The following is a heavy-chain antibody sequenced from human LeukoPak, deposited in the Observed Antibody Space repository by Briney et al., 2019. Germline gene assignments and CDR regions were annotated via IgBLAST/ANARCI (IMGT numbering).Heavy chain of an antibody. D-gene: IGHD6-13*01. CDR3: ARESSLDAFDI. CDR2: IYYSGST. V-gene: IGHV4-30-4*01. CDR1: GGSISSGDYY. Sequence: SETLSLTCTVSGGSISSGDYYWSWIRQPPGKGLEWIGYIYYSGSTYYNPSLKSRVTISVDTSKNQFSLKLSSVTAADTAVYYCARESSLDAFDIWGQGTMVTVSS. J-gene: IGHJ3*02.